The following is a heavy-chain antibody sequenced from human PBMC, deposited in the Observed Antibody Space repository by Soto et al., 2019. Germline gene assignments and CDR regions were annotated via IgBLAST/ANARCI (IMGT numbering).Heavy chain of an antibody. Sequence: GASVKVSCRVSGYTLTELSMHWVRQAPGKGLEWMGGFDPEDGETIYAQTLQGRVTMTEDTSTDTAYMELSSLRSEDTAVYYCASDSPTVTPVGGFLIDVWGKVTTLTVSS. J-gene: IGHJ6*03. CDR1: GYTLTELS. CDR2: FDPEDGET. V-gene: IGHV1-24*01. CDR3: ASDSPTVTPVGGFLIDV. D-gene: IGHD4-4*01.